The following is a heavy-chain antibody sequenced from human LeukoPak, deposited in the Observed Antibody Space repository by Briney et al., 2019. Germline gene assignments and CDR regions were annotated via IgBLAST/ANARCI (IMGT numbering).Heavy chain of an antibody. Sequence: ASETLSLTCTVSGVSISSSSYYWGWIRQPPGKGLEWIGRIYYSGSTYYNPSLKSRVTISVDTSKNQFSLKLSSVTAADTAVYYCARDLLIAARRRNGWFDPWGQGTLVTVSS. CDR1: GVSISSSSYY. V-gene: IGHV4-39*07. CDR2: IYYSGST. J-gene: IGHJ5*02. D-gene: IGHD6-6*01. CDR3: ARDLLIAARRRNGWFDP.